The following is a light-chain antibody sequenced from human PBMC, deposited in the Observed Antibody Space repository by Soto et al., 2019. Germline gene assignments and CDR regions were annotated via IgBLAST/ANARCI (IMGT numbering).Light chain of an antibody. Sequence: QSVLTQPASVSGSPGQSITISCTGTSSDVGGYNYVSWYQQYPGKVPKLMIYDVSNRPSGISNRFSGSKSGNTASLTISGLQTEDEADYYCSSYGRSDSRVFGTGTKLTVL. CDR1: SSDVGGYNY. J-gene: IGLJ1*01. V-gene: IGLV2-14*01. CDR3: SSYGRSDSRV. CDR2: DVS.